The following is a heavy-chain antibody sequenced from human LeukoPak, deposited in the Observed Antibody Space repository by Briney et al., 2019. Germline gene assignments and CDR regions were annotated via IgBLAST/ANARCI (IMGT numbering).Heavy chain of an antibody. Sequence: ASQTLSLTCTVSGGSISSGSCYWSWIRQPAGKGLEWIGRIYTSGSTNYNPSLKSRVTMSVDTSKNQFSLKLSSVTAADTAVYYCARVVHDFWSGYPYYFDYWGQGTLVTVSS. J-gene: IGHJ4*02. V-gene: IGHV4-61*02. D-gene: IGHD3-3*01. CDR2: IYTSGST. CDR3: ARVVHDFWSGYPYYFDY. CDR1: GGSISSGSCY.